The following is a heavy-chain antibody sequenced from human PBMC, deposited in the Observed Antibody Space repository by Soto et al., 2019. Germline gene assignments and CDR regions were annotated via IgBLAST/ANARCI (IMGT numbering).Heavy chain of an antibody. CDR3: AHRRPDDFGDYGILGQTDAFDI. D-gene: IGHD4-17*01. CDR2: ISWDDDK. V-gene: IGHV2-5*02. J-gene: IGHJ3*02. Sequence: QITLKESGPPLVKPTQTLTLTCTFSGFSLSTTEVAVGWIRQPPGKALEWLALISWDDDKRYSPSLKSRLTITKDTSKNQLVLTMTDMYPADTGTYYCAHRRPDDFGDYGILGQTDAFDIWGPGTMVTVSS. CDR1: GFSLSTTEVA.